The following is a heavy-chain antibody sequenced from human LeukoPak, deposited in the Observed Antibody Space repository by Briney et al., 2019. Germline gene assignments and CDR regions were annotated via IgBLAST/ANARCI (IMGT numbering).Heavy chain of an antibody. J-gene: IGHJ4*02. CDR2: IYYSGST. CDR3: ARSLPRHYFDY. Sequence: SQTLSLTCTVSGGSISSGAYYWSWIRQHPGKGLEWIGYIYYSGSTYYNPSLKSRVTISVDTSKNQFSLKLSSVTAADTAVYYCARSLPRHYFDYWGQGTLVTVSS. CDR1: GGSISSGAYY. V-gene: IGHV4-31*03.